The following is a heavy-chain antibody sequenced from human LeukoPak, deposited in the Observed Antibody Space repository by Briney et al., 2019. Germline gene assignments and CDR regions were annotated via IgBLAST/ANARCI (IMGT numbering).Heavy chain of an antibody. V-gene: IGHV1-18*01. CDR3: ARNQAATNTQVRFCLD. CDR2: ISAYNGNT. Sequence: ASVKVSCKASGYTFTSYGISWVRRAPGQGPEWMGWISAYNGNTNFAQKLQGRVTMTTDTSTSTAYMDLRSLRSDDTAVYYCARNQAATNTQVRFCLDWGQGTLVTVSS. J-gene: IGHJ4*02. CDR1: GYTFTSYG. D-gene: IGHD3-9*01.